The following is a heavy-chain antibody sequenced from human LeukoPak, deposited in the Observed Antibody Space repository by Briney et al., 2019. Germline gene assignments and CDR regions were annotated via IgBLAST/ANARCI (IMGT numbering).Heavy chain of an antibody. D-gene: IGHD3-10*01. V-gene: IGHV3-7*01. Sequence: GRSLRLSCAASGFTFSSYWMSWVRQAPGKGLEWVAYIKQDGSEKYYVDSVKGRFTISRDNAKNSLYLQMDSLRAEDTAVYYCAREDYFGSGSYSSGYFHHWGQGTLVTVSS. CDR1: GFTFSSYW. CDR2: IKQDGSEK. J-gene: IGHJ1*01. CDR3: AREDYFGSGSYSSGYFHH.